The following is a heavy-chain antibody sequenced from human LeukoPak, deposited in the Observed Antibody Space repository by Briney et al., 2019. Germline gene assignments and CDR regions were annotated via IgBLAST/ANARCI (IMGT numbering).Heavy chain of an antibody. CDR1: GFTVSSNY. V-gene: IGHV3-11*03. CDR2: ISSSNIYT. CDR3: ARSAGYSAGYPDY. Sequence: PGTSLRLSCAASGFTVSSNYMSWVRQAPGKGLEWVSYISSSNIYTNYADSVKGRFTISRDNAKNPLYLQMNSLRAEDTAVYYCARSAGYSAGYPDYWGRGTLVTVSS. J-gene: IGHJ4*02. D-gene: IGHD5-12*01.